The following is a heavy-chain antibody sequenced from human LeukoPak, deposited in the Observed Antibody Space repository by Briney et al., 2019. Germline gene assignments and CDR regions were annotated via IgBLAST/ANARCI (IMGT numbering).Heavy chain of an antibody. V-gene: IGHV1-46*01. CDR3: ARGSSGYGDARFFYGMDV. CDR1: GYTFTSYY. Sequence: ASVKVSCKASGYTFTSYYMHWVRQAPGQGLEWMGIINPSGGSTSYAQKFQGRVTMTRDTSTSTVYMELSSLRSEDTAVYYCARGSSGYGDARFFYGMDVWGQGTTVTVSS. CDR2: INPSGGST. D-gene: IGHD4-17*01. J-gene: IGHJ6*02.